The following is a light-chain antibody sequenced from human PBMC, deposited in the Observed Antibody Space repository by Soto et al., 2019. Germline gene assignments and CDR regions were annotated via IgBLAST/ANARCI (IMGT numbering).Light chain of an antibody. V-gene: IGKV3-15*01. CDR3: QQRSNWPPVT. CDR2: GAS. J-gene: IGKJ5*01. Sequence: EILMTQSPATLSVSPGDRATLSCRASQSVSNNLAWYQQRPGQAPRLLIYGASTRATGIPARFSGSGSGTEFTLTISSLEPEDFGVYYCQQRSNWPPVTFGQGTRLEIK. CDR1: QSVSNN.